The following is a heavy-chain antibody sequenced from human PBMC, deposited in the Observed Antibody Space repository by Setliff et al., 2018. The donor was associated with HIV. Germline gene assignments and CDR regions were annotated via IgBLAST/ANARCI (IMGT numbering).Heavy chain of an antibody. V-gene: IGHV4-61*09. D-gene: IGHD3-10*01. CDR3: ARSPDMVRGEFVPQVPFDY. CDR2: MYSSGPT. J-gene: IGHJ4*02. Sequence: SETLSLTCTVSGGSINSDSYNYYWSWIRQPAGRGLEWIGHMYSSGPTSYNPSLKSRVTISLDTSKNQFSLNLRSVTAADTAVYYCARSPDMVRGEFVPQVPFDYWGQGTLVTVSS. CDR1: GGSINSDSYNYY.